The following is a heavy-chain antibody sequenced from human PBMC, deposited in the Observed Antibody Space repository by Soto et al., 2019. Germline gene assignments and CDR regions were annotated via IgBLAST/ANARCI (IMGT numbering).Heavy chain of an antibody. CDR1: GGSITSSNFY. V-gene: IGHV4-39*01. Sequence: SETLSLTCTVSGGSITSSNFYWGWVRQPPGKGLEWIGTLYSGGSAYYNASLKSRVAMSVDTSKNQFSLKVTSVSAADTAVYYCVKRSPGTMLDNWGQGTLVTVS. CDR3: VKRSPGTMLDN. CDR2: LYSGGSA. J-gene: IGHJ4*02.